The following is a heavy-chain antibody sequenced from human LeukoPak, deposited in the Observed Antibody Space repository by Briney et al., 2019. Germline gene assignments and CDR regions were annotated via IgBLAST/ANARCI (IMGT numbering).Heavy chain of an antibody. CDR1: GFTVSSNY. CDR2: IHSGGST. V-gene: IGHV3-53*01. J-gene: IGHJ6*02. Sequence: PGGSLRLSCAASGFTVSSNYMSWVRQAPGKGLEWVSVIHSGGSTYYADSVKGRFTISRDNSKNTLYLQMNSLRAEDTAVYYCARVSRRQLVRVDGMDVWGQGTTVTVSS. D-gene: IGHD6-13*01. CDR3: ARVSRRQLVRVDGMDV.